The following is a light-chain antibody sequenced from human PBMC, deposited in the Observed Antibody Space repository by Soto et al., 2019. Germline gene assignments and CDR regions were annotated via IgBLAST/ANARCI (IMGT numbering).Light chain of an antibody. CDR1: QSISSW. V-gene: IGKV1-5*01. J-gene: IGKJ1*01. CDR2: DAS. Sequence: DIQMTQSPSTLSASVGDRVTINCRASQSISSWLARYQQKPGKAPKLLIYDASSLESVVPSRFSGSGSGTEFTLTISSLQPDDFATYYCQQYNSYWTFGQGTKVDIK. CDR3: QQYNSYWT.